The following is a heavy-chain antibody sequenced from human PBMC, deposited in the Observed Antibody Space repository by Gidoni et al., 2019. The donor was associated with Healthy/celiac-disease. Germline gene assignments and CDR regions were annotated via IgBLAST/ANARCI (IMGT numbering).Heavy chain of an antibody. V-gene: IGHV3-21*01. J-gene: IGHJ4*02. CDR3: ARDQAGTRLGFDY. Sequence: GFTFSSYSMNWVRQAPGKGLEWVSSISSSSSYIYYADSVKGRFTISRDNAKNSLYLQMNSLRAEDTAVYYCARDQAGTRLGFDYWGQGTLVTVSS. D-gene: IGHD6-19*01. CDR2: ISSSSSYI. CDR1: GFTFSSYS.